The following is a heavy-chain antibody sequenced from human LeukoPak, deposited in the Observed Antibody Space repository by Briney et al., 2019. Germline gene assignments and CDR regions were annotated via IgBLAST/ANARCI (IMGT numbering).Heavy chain of an antibody. D-gene: IGHD1-26*01. J-gene: IGHJ3*02. Sequence: GGSLRLSCAASGFTFSSYAMSWVRQAPGKGLEWVSAISGSGGSTYYADSVKGRFTISRDNAKNSLYLQMNSLRAEDTAVYYCARAVRWDDAFDIWGQGTMVTVSS. CDR1: GFTFSSYA. V-gene: IGHV3-23*01. CDR2: ISGSGGST. CDR3: ARAVRWDDAFDI.